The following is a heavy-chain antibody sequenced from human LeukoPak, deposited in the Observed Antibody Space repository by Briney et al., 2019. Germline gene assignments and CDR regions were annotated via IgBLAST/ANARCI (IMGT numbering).Heavy chain of an antibody. D-gene: IGHD2-2*01. CDR1: GGSISSSSCY. V-gene: IGHV4-39*07. CDR2: IYYSGST. J-gene: IGHJ4*02. Sequence: SETLSLTCTVSGGSISSSSCYWGWIRQPPGKGLEWIGSIYYSGSTYYNPSLKSRVTISVDTSKNQFSLKLSSVTAADTAVYYCARDFPGLVVPASWGQGTLVTVSS. CDR3: ARDFPGLVVPAS.